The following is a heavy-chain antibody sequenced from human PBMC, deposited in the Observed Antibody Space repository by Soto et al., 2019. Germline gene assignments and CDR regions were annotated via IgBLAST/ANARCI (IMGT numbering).Heavy chain of an antibody. V-gene: IGHV6-1*01. J-gene: IGHJ4*02. Sequence: PSQTLSLTCAISGDSVSSDGTAWNWIRQSPSRGLEWLGRTYYRSKWYNDYAVSVKSRLTINPDTSNNQFSLQLNSVTPEDTAVYYCARSGTIFGLVTGFLDYWGQGILVTVSS. CDR1: GDSVSSDGTA. CDR2: TYYRSKWYN. D-gene: IGHD3-3*01. CDR3: ARSGTIFGLVTGFLDY.